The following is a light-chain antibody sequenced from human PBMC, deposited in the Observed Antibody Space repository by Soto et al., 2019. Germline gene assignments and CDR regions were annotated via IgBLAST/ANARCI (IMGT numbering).Light chain of an antibody. CDR3: QQYNNWPWT. J-gene: IGKJ1*01. CDR1: QSVSSN. Sequence: EIVMTQSPATLSASPGEIATLSCRASQSVSSNLAWYQQKPGQAPRLLIYGASTRATGIPARFSGSGSGTEFNLTISSLQSEDFAVYYCQQYNNWPWTFGQGTKVEIK. CDR2: GAS. V-gene: IGKV3-15*01.